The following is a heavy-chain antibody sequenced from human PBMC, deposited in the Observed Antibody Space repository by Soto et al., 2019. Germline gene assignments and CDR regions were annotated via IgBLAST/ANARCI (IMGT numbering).Heavy chain of an antibody. V-gene: IGHV4-34*01. D-gene: IGHD7-27*01. Sequence: QVQLQQWGAGLLKPSETLSLTCAVYGGSFSGYYWSWIRQPPGKGLEWIGEIKHSGSTNYNPSLKSRVTIAVTTSKNQFSLKLRSVTAADTAVYYCATGARVALDYWGQGTLVTVSS. J-gene: IGHJ4*02. CDR1: GGSFSGYY. CDR2: IKHSGST. CDR3: ATGARVALDY.